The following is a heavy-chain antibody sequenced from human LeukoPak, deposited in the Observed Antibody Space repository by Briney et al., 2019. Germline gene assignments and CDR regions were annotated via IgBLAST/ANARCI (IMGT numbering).Heavy chain of an antibody. D-gene: IGHD6-13*01. CDR1: GYTFTGYY. V-gene: IGHV1-2*02. CDR3: ALSSQYSSSWYSLRYYYYYYMDV. CDR2: INPNSGGT. Sequence: ASVNVSCKASGYTFTGYYMHWVRQAPGQGLEWMGWINPNSGGTNYAQKFQGRVTMTRETSISTAYMELSRLRSDDTAVYYCALSSQYSSSWYSLRYYYYYYMDVWGKGTTVTISS. J-gene: IGHJ6*03.